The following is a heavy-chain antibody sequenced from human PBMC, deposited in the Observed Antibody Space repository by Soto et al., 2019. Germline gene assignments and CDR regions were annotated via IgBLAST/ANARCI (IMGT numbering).Heavy chain of an antibody. J-gene: IGHJ4*02. V-gene: IGHV1-3*04. CDR2: ISSGSDNT. CDR3: ARDEGVASGN. Sequence: ASVKVSCKASGYTFSSYAMHWVRQAPGQKLEWMGWISSGSDNTKYSQKFQGRVTITRDTSASTAYMEVSSLTFEDTAVYYCARDEGVASGNWGQGTLVTVSS. CDR1: GYTFSSYA. D-gene: IGHD6-19*01.